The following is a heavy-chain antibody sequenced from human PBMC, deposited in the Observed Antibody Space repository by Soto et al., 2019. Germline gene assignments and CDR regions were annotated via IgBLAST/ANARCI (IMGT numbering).Heavy chain of an antibody. J-gene: IGHJ4*02. Sequence: SETLSLTCTVSGGSISSYYWSWIRQPPGKGLEWIGYIYYSGSTNYNPSLKSRVTISVDTSKNQFSLKLSSVTAADTAVYYCARGPHYSNLDYWGQGTLVTVSS. CDR2: IYYSGST. CDR1: GGSISSYY. CDR3: ARGPHYSNLDY. D-gene: IGHD4-4*01. V-gene: IGHV4-59*08.